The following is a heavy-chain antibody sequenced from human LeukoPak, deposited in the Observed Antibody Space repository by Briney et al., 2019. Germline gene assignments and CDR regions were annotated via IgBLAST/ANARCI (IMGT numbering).Heavy chain of an antibody. CDR1: GYSISSGYY. D-gene: IGHD3-22*01. V-gene: IGHV4-38-2*02. CDR2: IYHSGST. Sequence: SETLSLTCTVSGYSISSGYYWCWIRQPPGKGLEWIGSIYHSGSTYYNPSLKSRVTISVDTSKNQFSLKLSSVTAADTAVYYCACLTTADAFDIWGQGTMVTVSS. CDR3: ACLTTADAFDI. J-gene: IGHJ3*02.